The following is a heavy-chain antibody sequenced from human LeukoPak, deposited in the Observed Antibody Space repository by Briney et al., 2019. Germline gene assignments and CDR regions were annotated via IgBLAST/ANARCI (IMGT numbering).Heavy chain of an antibody. CDR1: GGSISSSSYY. V-gene: IGHV4-31*03. D-gene: IGHD3-16*01. CDR2: IYYSGSP. CDR3: ARDDYYDSVFGL. J-gene: IGHJ5*02. Sequence: SETLSLTCTVSGGSISSSSYYWGWIRQHPGKGLEWIGYIYYSGSPNYNPSLKSRVTISIDTSKNQFSLNLTSVTAADTAVYYCARDDYYDSVFGLWGQGTLVTVSS.